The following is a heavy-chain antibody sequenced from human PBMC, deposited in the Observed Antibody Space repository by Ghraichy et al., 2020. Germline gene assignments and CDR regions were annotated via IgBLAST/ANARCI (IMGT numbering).Heavy chain of an antibody. CDR3: ARTFIPERIEGSIPHYGVDV. CDR1: GYTFSDYY. D-gene: IGHD2-21*01. CDR2: INPKGVGT. V-gene: IGHV1-2*02. Sequence: ASVKVSCKASGYTFSDYYLHWVRQAPGQGPEWMGWINPKGVGTRYEEKFAGRVTLTRDTSTNIGYMELNNVTSDDTAVYYCARTFIPERIEGSIPHYGVDVWGQGTTVIVSS. J-gene: IGHJ6*02.